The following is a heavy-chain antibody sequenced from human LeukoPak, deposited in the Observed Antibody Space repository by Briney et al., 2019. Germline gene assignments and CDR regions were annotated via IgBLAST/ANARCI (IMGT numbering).Heavy chain of an antibody. CDR1: GFTFDDYA. CDR2: ISWNSGSI. J-gene: IGHJ4*02. Sequence: GGSLRLSCAASGFTFDDYAMHWVRQAPGKGLEWVSGISWNSGSIGYADSVKGRFTISRDNAKNSLYLQMNSLRAEDTALYYCAKGSFEGGWYYFDYWGQGTLVTVSS. CDR3: AKGSFEGGWYYFDY. D-gene: IGHD6-19*01. V-gene: IGHV3-9*01.